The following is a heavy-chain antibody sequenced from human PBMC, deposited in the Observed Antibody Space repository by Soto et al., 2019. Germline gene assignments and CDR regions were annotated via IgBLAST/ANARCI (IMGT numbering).Heavy chain of an antibody. CDR2: ISGNGGGT. CDR1: GFTFSSYA. Sequence: PGGSLRLSCAASGFTFSSYAMSWVRQAPGKGLEWVSGISGNGGGTYYADSVKGRFTISRDNSKNTLYLQMNSLRVEDTAVYYCAKLYYGDYYGQPTFDHWGQGTLVTVSS. CDR3: AKLYYGDYYGQPTFDH. J-gene: IGHJ4*02. D-gene: IGHD4-17*01. V-gene: IGHV3-23*01.